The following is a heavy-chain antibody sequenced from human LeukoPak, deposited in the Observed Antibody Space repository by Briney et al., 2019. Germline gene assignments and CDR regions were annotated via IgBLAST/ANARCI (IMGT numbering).Heavy chain of an antibody. CDR1: GFTFSSYG. CDR3: ARAERGRSKGTHEYYYYYMDV. D-gene: IGHD1-1*01. CDR2: IRYDGSNK. V-gene: IGHV3-30*02. Sequence: GGSLRLSCAASGFTFSSYGMHWVRQAPGKGLEWVAFIRYDGSNKYYADSVKGRFTISRDNSKNTLYLQMNSLRAEDTAVYYCARAERGRSKGTHEYYYYYMDVWGKGTTVTVSS. J-gene: IGHJ6*03.